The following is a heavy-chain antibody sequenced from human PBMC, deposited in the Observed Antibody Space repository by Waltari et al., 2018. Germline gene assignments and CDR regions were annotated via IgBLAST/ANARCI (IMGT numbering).Heavy chain of an antibody. CDR1: GYTFTSYA. CDR3: ARAGYCSGGSCYSSYFDY. V-gene: IGHV1-3*03. Sequence: QVQLVQSGAEVKKPGASVKVSCKASGYTFTSYAMHWVRQAPGQRLEWMGWINAGNGNTKYSQEFQGRVTITRETSASTAYMELSSLRSEDMAVYYCARAGYCSGGSCYSSYFDYWGQGTLVTVSS. CDR2: INAGNGNT. D-gene: IGHD2-15*01. J-gene: IGHJ4*02.